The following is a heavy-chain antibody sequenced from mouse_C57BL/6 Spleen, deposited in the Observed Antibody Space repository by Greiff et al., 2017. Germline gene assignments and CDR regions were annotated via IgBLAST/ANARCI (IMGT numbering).Heavy chain of an antibody. Sequence: VQLQQSGPELVKPGASVKISCKASGYAFSSSWMNWVKQRPGKGLEWIGRIYPGDGDTNYNGKFKGKATLTADKSSSTAYMQLRSLTSEDSAVYFCARSPNDWYFDVWGTGTTVTVSS. CDR2: IYPGDGDT. CDR3: ARSPNDWYFDV. CDR1: GYAFSSSW. V-gene: IGHV1-82*01. J-gene: IGHJ1*03. D-gene: IGHD4-1*01.